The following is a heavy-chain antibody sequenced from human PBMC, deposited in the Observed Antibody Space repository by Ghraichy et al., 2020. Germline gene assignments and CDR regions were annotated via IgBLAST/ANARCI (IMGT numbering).Heavy chain of an antibody. D-gene: IGHD6-19*01. CDR3: ARGFSSGYYYYMDV. Sequence: GESLNISCAASGFTFSAHDMHWVRQAPGKGLEWVAVIWYDGSEKYYGDSVKGRFSISRDNFKNTLYLQMNSLRGEDTAVYYCARGFSSGYYYYMDVWGEGTTVTVSS. CDR2: IWYDGSEK. CDR1: GFTFSAHD. V-gene: IGHV3-33*01. J-gene: IGHJ6*03.